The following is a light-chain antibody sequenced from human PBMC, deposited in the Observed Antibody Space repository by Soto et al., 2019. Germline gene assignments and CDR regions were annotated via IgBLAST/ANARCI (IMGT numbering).Light chain of an antibody. CDR3: SSYASSSNVL. V-gene: IGLV2-14*01. CDR2: EVN. Sequence: QSALTQPASVSGSPGQSITISCTGTTSHVGVFNYVSWYQQYPGKVPKLLIFEVNNRPSGVSNRFSGSKSGNTASLTISGLQAEDEAHYYCSSYASSSNVLFGGGTKLTVL. J-gene: IGLJ2*01. CDR1: TSHVGVFNY.